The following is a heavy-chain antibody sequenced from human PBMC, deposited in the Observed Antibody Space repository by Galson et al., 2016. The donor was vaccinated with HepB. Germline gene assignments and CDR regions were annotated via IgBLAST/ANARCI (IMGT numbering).Heavy chain of an antibody. D-gene: IGHD1-26*01. V-gene: IGHV3-66*01. CDR3: ARGSDVGSS. CDR1: TFSVSDDY. CDR2: IDRDGDT. Sequence: SLRLSCAASTFSVSDDYMNWVRQAPGKGLEWVSLIDRDGDTYYADSVRDRFIISRDNSKNTLYLQMNSLRAEDTAVYSCARGSDVGSSWGQGTLVTVSS. J-gene: IGHJ5*02.